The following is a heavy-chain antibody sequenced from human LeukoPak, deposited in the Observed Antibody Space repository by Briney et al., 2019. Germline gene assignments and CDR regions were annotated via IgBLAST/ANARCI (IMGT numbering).Heavy chain of an antibody. V-gene: IGHV3-30*18. Sequence: GGSLRLSCAASGFPFSSYAMSWVRQAPGKGLEWVALISYDGSNKYYTDSVKGRFTISRDDSKNTYLQMNRLRAEDTAVYYCAKDGGTGRIAAPGADYWGQGTLVTVSS. CDR3: AKDGGTGRIAAPGADY. CDR1: GFPFSSYA. CDR2: ISYDGSNK. J-gene: IGHJ4*02. D-gene: IGHD6-13*01.